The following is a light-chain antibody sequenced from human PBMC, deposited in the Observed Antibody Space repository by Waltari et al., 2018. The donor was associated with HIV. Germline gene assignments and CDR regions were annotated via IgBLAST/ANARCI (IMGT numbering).Light chain of an antibody. J-gene: IGLJ3*02. Sequence: QSALTQPRSVSGSPGESVTISCAGTTGDIGRRDLVSWYQQHPGKAPKFIMYDVSKRPSGVPDRFSGSKSGNTASLTISGLQAEDEADYYCCSYAGSYPVVFGGGTKLTVL. CDR2: DVS. V-gene: IGLV2-11*01. CDR1: TGDIGRRDL. CDR3: CSYAGSYPVV.